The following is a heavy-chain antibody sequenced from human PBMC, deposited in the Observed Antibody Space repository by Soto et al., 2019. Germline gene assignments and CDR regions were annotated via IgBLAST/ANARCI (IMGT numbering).Heavy chain of an antibody. CDR1: GFAFSTYG. CDR3: VGGTGYWALGDY. CDR2: IWADGSRQ. V-gene: IGHV3-33*08. D-gene: IGHD3-9*01. Sequence: QVQLVESGGGVIQPGKSLRLSCSASGFAFSTYGMHWVRQAPGKGLEWVAVIWADGSRQFYGDSLKGRLTISRDNSKTTLYLQMNSLRVDDTAVLYCVGGTGYWALGDYWAQGPLVTVSS. J-gene: IGHJ4*02.